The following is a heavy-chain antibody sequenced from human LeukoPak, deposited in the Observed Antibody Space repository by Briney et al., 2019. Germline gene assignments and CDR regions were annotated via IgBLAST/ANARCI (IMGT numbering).Heavy chain of an antibody. Sequence: SGTLSLTCAVSGGSISSSNWWTWVRQPPGKGLEWLGEIYHSGTTNYNPSLKSRVTISIDTSKNQFSLKLTSVTAADTAVYYCARHQGYWGQGTLVTVSS. J-gene: IGHJ4*02. V-gene: IGHV4-4*02. CDR3: ARHQGY. CDR2: IYHSGTT. CDR1: GGSISSSNW.